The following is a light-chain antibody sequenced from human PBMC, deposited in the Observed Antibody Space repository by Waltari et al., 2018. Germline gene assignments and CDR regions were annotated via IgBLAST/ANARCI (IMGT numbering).Light chain of an antibody. J-gene: IGKJ1*01. Sequence: DIVMTQSPDSLAVSLGERATINCKSSQSILYSSNDKNYLAWYQQKPGRPPKLLIYWASTRETGVPDRFSGSGSGTDFTLTISSMQAEDVAVYYCKQYYRSRTFGQGTKVEIK. V-gene: IGKV4-1*01. CDR1: QSILYSSNDKNY. CDR2: WAS. CDR3: KQYYRSRT.